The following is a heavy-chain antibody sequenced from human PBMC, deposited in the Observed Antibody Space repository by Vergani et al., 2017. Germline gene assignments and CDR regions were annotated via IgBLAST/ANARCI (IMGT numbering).Heavy chain of an antibody. CDR3: GRDLREWLRLGGPFDY. CDR1: GGTFSSYA. V-gene: IGHV1-69*01. J-gene: IGHJ4*02. CDR2: IIPIFGTA. Sequence: QVQLVQSGAEVKKPGSSVKVSCKASGGTFSSYAISWVRQAPGQGLEWMGGIIPIFGTANYAQKFQGRVTITADESTSTAYMELSSLRSEDTAVYYCGRDLREWLRLGGPFDYWGQGTLVTVSS. D-gene: IGHD5-12*01.